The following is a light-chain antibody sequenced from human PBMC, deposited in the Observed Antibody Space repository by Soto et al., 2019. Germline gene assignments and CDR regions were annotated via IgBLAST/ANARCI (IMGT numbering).Light chain of an antibody. CDR2: AAS. V-gene: IGKV1-12*01. J-gene: IGKJ4*01. CDR3: QQATSFPRLT. Sequence: DIQMTQSPSSVSASVGDRVTITCRASQDISTWLAWYQQKPGKAPHLLIYAASTLQIGVPSRFSGSGSGTDFTLTISSLQPEDFATYYCQQATSFPRLTVGGGTKVEIK. CDR1: QDISTW.